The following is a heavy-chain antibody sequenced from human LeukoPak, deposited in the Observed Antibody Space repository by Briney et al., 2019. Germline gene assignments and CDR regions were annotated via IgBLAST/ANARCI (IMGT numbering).Heavy chain of an antibody. Sequence: GGSLRLSCAASGFAFNGYAMNWVRQAPGKGLEWVSAISGSGGSTYYADSVKGRFTISRDNSKNTLYLQMNSLRAEDTAVYYCAKDRPYSSGWYLIFDYWGQGTLVTVSS. D-gene: IGHD6-19*01. J-gene: IGHJ4*02. CDR2: ISGSGGST. CDR3: AKDRPYSSGWYLIFDY. V-gene: IGHV3-23*01. CDR1: GFAFNGYA.